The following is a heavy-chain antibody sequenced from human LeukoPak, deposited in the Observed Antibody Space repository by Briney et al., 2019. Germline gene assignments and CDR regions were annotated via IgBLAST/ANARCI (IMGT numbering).Heavy chain of an antibody. CDR2: IRSDGTTT. V-gene: IGHV3-74*01. CDR1: GFSFSVFW. J-gene: IGHJ5*02. Sequence: GGSLRLSCADSGFSFSVFWMHWVRQVPGKGLVWVSRIRSDGTTTDYADSVKGRFTISRDNAKNTLFLQMNSLRVEDTAVYYCTRDSRNMAFDHWGQGTLVTVSS. CDR3: TRDSRNMAFDH. D-gene: IGHD2/OR15-2a*01.